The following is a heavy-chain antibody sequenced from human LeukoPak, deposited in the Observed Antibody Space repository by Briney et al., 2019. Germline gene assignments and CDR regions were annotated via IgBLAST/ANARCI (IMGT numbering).Heavy chain of an antibody. D-gene: IGHD2-15*01. CDR1: GGSISSSSYY. V-gene: IGHV4-39*02. CDR3: ARDCSGGSCYWGYFDY. CDR2: IYYSGST. J-gene: IGHJ4*02. Sequence: SETLSLTCTVSGGSISSSSYYWGWIRQPPGKGLEWIGSIYYSGSTYYNPSLKRRVTISVDTSKNQFPLKLSSVTAADTAVYYCARDCSGGSCYWGYFDYWGQGTLVTVSS.